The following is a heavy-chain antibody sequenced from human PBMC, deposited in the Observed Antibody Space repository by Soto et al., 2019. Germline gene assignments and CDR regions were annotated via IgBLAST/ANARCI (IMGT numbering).Heavy chain of an antibody. D-gene: IGHD2-2*01. V-gene: IGHV4-59*01. Sequence: PSETLSLTCTVSGGSINNYYWSWSRRAPGKGLEWIAYIYHNGVINYNPSLKSRVTITIDTSKTQFSLKLTSVTAADTAVYYCARGPSSSLVMPWFDPWGPGTMVTVSS. CDR3: ARGPSSSLVMPWFDP. CDR2: IYHNGVI. J-gene: IGHJ5*02. CDR1: GGSINNYY.